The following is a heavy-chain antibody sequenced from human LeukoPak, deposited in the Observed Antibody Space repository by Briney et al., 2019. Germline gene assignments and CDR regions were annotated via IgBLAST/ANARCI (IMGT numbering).Heavy chain of an antibody. D-gene: IGHD5-24*01. CDR3: ARYLRRDGRNVASLGFDI. CDR1: GFTVSSNY. J-gene: IGHJ3*02. CDR2: IYSGGGT. Sequence: PGGSLRLSCAASGFTVSSNYMSWVRQAPGKGLEWVSVIYSGGGTYYADSVKGRFTISRDNSKNTLNLQMNSLRAEDTAVYYCARYLRRDGRNVASLGFDIWGQGTMVTVSS. V-gene: IGHV3-66*01.